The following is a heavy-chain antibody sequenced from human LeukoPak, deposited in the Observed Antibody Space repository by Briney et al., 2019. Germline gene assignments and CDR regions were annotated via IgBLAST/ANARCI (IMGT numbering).Heavy chain of an antibody. D-gene: IGHD3-22*01. V-gene: IGHV5-51*01. J-gene: IGHJ3*02. CDR3: AKTEGSGYQYLDAFDI. CDR2: IYPGDSDT. Sequence: NHGESLKISCKGSGYSFTSYWIAWVRQMRGKGLEWMGMIYPGDSDTRYSPSFQGQVTISADKSISTAYLQWSSLKASDTAMYYCAKTEGSGYQYLDAFDIWGQGTMVTVSS. CDR1: GYSFTSYW.